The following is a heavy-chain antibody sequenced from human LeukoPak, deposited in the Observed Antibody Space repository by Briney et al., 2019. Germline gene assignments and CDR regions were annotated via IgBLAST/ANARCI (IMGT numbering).Heavy chain of an antibody. Sequence: GGSLRLSCAASGVAVSSSYMSWVRQAPGKGLEWVSVVYSDDIRYYLDSVKGRFSIPRDTSRNTLYLQMNSLRAEDTAVYYCTRDSTTFRFGYWGQGTLVTVSS. CDR1: GVAVSSSY. V-gene: IGHV3-53*01. CDR2: VYSDDIR. CDR3: TRDSTTFRFGY. D-gene: IGHD4-11*01. J-gene: IGHJ4*02.